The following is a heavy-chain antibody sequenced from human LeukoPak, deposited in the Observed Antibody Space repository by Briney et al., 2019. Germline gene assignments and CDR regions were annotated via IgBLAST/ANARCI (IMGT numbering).Heavy chain of an antibody. V-gene: IGHV3-48*04. CDR3: ARGRWYRGSDAFDI. CDR2: ISSSSSTI. Sequence: GGSLRLSCAASVFTFSSYSMNWVRQAPGKGLEWVSYISSSSSTIYYADSVKGRFTISRDNAKNSLYLQMNSLRAEDTAVYYCARGRWYRGSDAFDIWGQGTMVTVSS. CDR1: VFTFSSYS. J-gene: IGHJ3*02. D-gene: IGHD6-13*01.